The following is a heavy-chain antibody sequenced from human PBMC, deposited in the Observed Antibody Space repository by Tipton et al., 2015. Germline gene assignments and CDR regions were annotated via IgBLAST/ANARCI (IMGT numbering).Heavy chain of an antibody. Sequence: LRLSCSVSSDSISKYYWSWIRQPPGKELEWIGYIQYSGSTNYNPSLKSRVTISADTSKNQFSLRLSSVTAADTAVYYCACHDYDLLTRDYQTVDYWGQGTLVTVSS. CDR1: SDSISKYY. CDR3: ACHDYDLLTRDYQTVDY. D-gene: IGHD3-9*01. V-gene: IGHV4-59*08. CDR2: IQYSGST. J-gene: IGHJ4*02.